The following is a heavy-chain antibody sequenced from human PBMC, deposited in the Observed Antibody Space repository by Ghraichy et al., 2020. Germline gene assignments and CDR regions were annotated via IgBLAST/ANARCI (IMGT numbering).Heavy chain of an antibody. CDR3: ARDPKRGALDY. J-gene: IGHJ4*02. CDR1: GFSFSGSW. V-gene: IGHV3-7*03. Sequence: GGSLRLSCTASGFSFSGSWMSWVRQAPEKGLEWVANINNDGKEKYYVDSLKGRFTISRDNGKNSLFLQISSLRVEDTAVYYCARDPKRGALDYWGQGTLVAGSS. D-gene: IGHD3-10*01. CDR2: INNDGKEK.